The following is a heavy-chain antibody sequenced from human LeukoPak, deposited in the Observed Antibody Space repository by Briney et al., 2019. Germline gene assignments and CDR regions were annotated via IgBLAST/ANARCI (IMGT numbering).Heavy chain of an antibody. J-gene: IGHJ6*02. CDR3: ARVGAGDGMDV. V-gene: IGHV3-13*01. D-gene: IGHD1-26*01. Sequence: GGSLRLSCAASGFTFSDFGMHWVRQATGKGLEWVSAIGTAGDTYYPGSVKGRFTISRENAKNSLYLQMNSLRAGDTAVYYCARVGAGDGMDVWGQGTTVTVSS. CDR2: IGTAGDT. CDR1: GFTFSDFG.